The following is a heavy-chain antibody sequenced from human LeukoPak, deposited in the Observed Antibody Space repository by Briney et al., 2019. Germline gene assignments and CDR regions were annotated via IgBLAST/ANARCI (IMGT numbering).Heavy chain of an antibody. D-gene: IGHD3-22*01. CDR2: IYSGGGT. J-gene: IGHJ3*02. CDR1: GFTVSSNY. Sequence: GGSLRLSCAASGFTVSSNYMSWVRQAPGKGLEWVSVIYSGGGTYYADSVKGRFTISRDNSKNTVFLQMNSLRAEDTAVYYCARELTTFYYDISGYYGHAFDIWGQGTMVTVSS. V-gene: IGHV3-66*01. CDR3: ARELTTFYYDISGYYGHAFDI.